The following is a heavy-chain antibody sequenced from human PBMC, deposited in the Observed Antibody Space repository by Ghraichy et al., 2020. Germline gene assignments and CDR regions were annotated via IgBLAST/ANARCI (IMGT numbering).Heavy chain of an antibody. J-gene: IGHJ6*02. CDR2: ISYDGSNK. D-gene: IGHD3-16*01. V-gene: IGHV3-30*04. CDR1: GFSFSSYA. Sequence: GESLNISCAASGFSFSSYAMYWVRQAPGKGLEWVALISYDGSNKYYADSVKGRFTISRDNSQNTLYQQMTSLRAEDTAVYYCARASARFTSYYYGMDVWGQGTTVTVSS. CDR3: ARASARFTSYYYGMDV.